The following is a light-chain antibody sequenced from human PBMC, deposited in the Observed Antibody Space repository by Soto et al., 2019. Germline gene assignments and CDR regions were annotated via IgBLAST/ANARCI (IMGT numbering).Light chain of an antibody. Sequence: IVMTQSPDSLAVSLGERATINCKSSESVFYSSSNKNYLAWFQQHPGQPPKLLISWASSRESGVPDRFSGSGSETHFTLTISRLQAEDVAMYFCHQYRSIPYSFGQGTKLEIK. J-gene: IGKJ2*03. V-gene: IGKV4-1*01. CDR2: WAS. CDR3: HQYRSIPYS. CDR1: ESVFYSSSNKNY.